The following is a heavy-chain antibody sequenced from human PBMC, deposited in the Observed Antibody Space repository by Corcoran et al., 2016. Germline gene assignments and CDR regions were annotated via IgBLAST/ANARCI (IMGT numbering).Heavy chain of an antibody. CDR3: ARCLSSGGSCGEVSFDP. CDR2: IIPIFGTA. J-gene: IGHJ5*02. D-gene: IGHD2-15*01. CDR1: GGTFSSYA. V-gene: IGHV1-69*01. Sequence: QVQLVQSGAEVKKPGSSVKVSCKASGGTFSSYAISWVRQAPGQGLEWMGGIIPIFGTANYAQKFQGRVTITADESTSTAYMELSRLRSEDTAVYYCARCLSSGGSCGEVSFDPWGQGTLVTVSS.